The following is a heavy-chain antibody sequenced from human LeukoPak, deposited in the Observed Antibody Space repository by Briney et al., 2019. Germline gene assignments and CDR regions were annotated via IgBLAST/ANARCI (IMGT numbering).Heavy chain of an antibody. CDR3: ARDGRRDGYNYAHP. CDR1: GYTFTSYD. D-gene: IGHD5-24*01. Sequence: ASVKVSCKASGYTFTSYDINWVRQATGQGLEWMGWMNPNSGNTGYAQKFQGRVTMTRNTSISTAYMELSSLRAEDTAVYYCARDGRRDGYNYAHPWGQGTLVTVSS. J-gene: IGHJ5*02. V-gene: IGHV1-8*01. CDR2: MNPNSGNT.